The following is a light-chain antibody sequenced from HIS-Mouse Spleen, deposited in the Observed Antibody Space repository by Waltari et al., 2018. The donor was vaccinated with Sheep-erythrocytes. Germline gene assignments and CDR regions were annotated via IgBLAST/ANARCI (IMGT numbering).Light chain of an antibody. CDR1: KLGDKY. CDR2: QDS. CDR3: QAWDSSTAWV. Sequence: SYELTQPPSVSVSPGQTASITCSGDKLGDKYACWYQQKPGKSPVLVISQDSKRPSGSPERFRSSNSGNTDTLTISGTQAMDEADYYCQAWDSSTAWVFGGGTKLTVL. V-gene: IGLV3-1*01. J-gene: IGLJ3*02.